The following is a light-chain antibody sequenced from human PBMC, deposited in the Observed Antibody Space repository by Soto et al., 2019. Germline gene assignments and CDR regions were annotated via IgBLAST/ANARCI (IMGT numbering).Light chain of an antibody. CDR2: GAS. CDR3: QQYSTSLT. V-gene: IGKV3-15*01. J-gene: IGKJ1*01. CDR1: ESVGST. Sequence: EIFMTQSPATLSVSPGEKVILSCRASESVGSTLAWYQQKPGQAPRLLIRGASTRATGVPARFSGSGSGTEFTLTISSLQSEDFAVYYCQQYSTSLTFGRGTTLEIK.